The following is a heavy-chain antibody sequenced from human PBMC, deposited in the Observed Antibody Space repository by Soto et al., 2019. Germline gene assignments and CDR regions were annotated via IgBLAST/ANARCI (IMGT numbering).Heavy chain of an antibody. J-gene: IGHJ6*02. V-gene: IGHV4-61*01. D-gene: IGHD2-2*01. CDR3: ASDIVLVPAARKGGYYYGMDV. Sequence: SETLSLTCTVSGGSVSSGSYYWSWIRQPPGKGLEWIGYIYYSGSTNYNPSLKSRVTISVDTSKNQFSLKLSSVTAADTAVYYCASDIVLVPAARKGGYYYGMDVWGQGTTVTVSS. CDR2: IYYSGST. CDR1: GGSVSSGSYY.